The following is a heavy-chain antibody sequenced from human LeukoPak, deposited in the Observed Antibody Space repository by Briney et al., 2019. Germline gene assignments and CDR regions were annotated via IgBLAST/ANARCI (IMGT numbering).Heavy chain of an antibody. Sequence: GGSLRLSCAASGFTFSDYYMSWIRQAPGKGLDWVAVIPYDGGHKYYADSVKGRFTISRDYSKNTLYLQMNSLRADDTAIYYCARDDFGGFTSSWFHWGQGTLVTVSS. CDR3: ARDDFGGFTSSWFH. D-gene: IGHD6-13*01. CDR1: GFTFSDYY. J-gene: IGHJ4*02. CDR2: IPYDGGHK. V-gene: IGHV3-30*03.